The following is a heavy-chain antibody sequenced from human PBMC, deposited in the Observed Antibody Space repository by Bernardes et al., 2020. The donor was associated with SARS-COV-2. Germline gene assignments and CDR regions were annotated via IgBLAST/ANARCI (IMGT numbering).Heavy chain of an antibody. CDR2: ISDSGGST. CDR1: GFTFRSYA. Sequence: GSLRLPWAASGFTFRSYAMTWFRQAPGKGLEWVSTISDSGGSTYYADSMKGRFTISRDNSKNSLYLQMNTLRAEDTAVYYCAKDWVDEYGGIDYWGQGTLVTVSS. CDR3: AKDWVDEYGGIDY. D-gene: IGHD4-17*01. J-gene: IGHJ4*02. V-gene: IGHV3-23*01.